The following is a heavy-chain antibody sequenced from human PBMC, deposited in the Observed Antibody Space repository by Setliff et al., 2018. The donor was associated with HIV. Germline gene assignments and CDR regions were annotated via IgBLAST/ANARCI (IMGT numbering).Heavy chain of an antibody. V-gene: IGHV1-18*01. J-gene: IGHJ3*02. Sequence: GASVKVSCKASGYIFNSFGISWVRQAPGQGLEWMGWISAYNGNTKYAQKLQGRVTMTTDTSTITGYMELRSLISDDTAVYYCAGDCPYVAVLIRAFDIWGQGTMVTVSS. D-gene: IGHD3-16*01. CDR2: ISAYNGNT. CDR1: GYIFNSFG. CDR3: AGDCPYVAVLIRAFDI.